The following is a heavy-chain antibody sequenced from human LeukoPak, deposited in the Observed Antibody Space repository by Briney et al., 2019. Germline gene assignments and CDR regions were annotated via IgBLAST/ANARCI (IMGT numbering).Heavy chain of an antibody. CDR1: GFTFSTYW. CDR2: IKPDGSER. Sequence: GGSLRLSCVASGFTFSTYWMTWVRQAPGKGLEWVANIKPDGSERYYVDSVKGRFIISRDNAKNSLYLQMNSLSVEDTAVYYCARGGTSGSYYNYWGQGTLVTVSS. D-gene: IGHD1-26*01. V-gene: IGHV3-7*04. CDR3: ARGGTSGSYYNY. J-gene: IGHJ4*02.